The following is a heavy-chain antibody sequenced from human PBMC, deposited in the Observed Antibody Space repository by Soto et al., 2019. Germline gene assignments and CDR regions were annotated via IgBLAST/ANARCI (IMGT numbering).Heavy chain of an antibody. CDR2: IGTAGAP. V-gene: IGHV3-13*05. CDR3: ARGRYFWSGSDGMDV. CDR1: GFTFSSYD. Sequence: GSSLRLSCAASGFTFSSYDMHWVLQATGKGLEWVSAIGTAGAPYYPGSVKGRFTISRENAKNSLYLQMNSLRAGDTAVYYCARGRYFWSGSDGMDVWGQGTTVTVSS. J-gene: IGHJ6*02. D-gene: IGHD3-3*01.